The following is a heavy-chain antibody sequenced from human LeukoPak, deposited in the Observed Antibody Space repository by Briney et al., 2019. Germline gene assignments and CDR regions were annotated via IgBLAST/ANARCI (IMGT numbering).Heavy chain of an antibody. CDR2: ISGFGGGGST. D-gene: IGHD3-3*01. Sequence: GGSLRLSCAASGFTFSSYAMNWVRQAPGKGLEWVSAISGFGGGGSTYYADSVRGRFTISRDNSKKTLYLQMHSLRADDTAVYYCAKPTYDASSGYSLGWDFQYWGQGTLVTVSS. V-gene: IGHV3-23*01. CDR1: GFTFSSYA. J-gene: IGHJ4*02. CDR3: AKPTYDASSGYSLGWDFQY.